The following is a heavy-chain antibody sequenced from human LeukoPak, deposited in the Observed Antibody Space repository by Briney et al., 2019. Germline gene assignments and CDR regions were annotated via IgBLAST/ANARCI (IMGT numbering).Heavy chain of an antibody. CDR3: ARDSLANYYMDV. CDR1: GFTFSSYA. Sequence: GRSLRLSCAASGFTFSSYAMHWVRQAPGKGLEWVAVISYDGSNKYYADSVKGRFTIFRDNSKNTLYLQMNSLRAEDTAVYYCARDSLANYYMDVWGKGTTVTVSS. CDR2: ISYDGSNK. V-gene: IGHV3-30*01. J-gene: IGHJ6*03.